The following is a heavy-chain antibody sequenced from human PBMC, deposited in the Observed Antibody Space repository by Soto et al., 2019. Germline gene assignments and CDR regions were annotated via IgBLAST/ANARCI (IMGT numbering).Heavy chain of an antibody. D-gene: IGHD2-2*01. CDR2: IIPVFGRV. Sequence: QVQLAQSGAEVKKPGSSVRVSCKASGGSFNTYAISWVRQAPGLGLEWMGGIIPVFGRVTYAQKFQGRVTITADDSTSTAYMELSRLRSDDTAIYYCADRTMGSCITTTCPPDYWGQGTLVTVSS. CDR1: GGSFNTYA. J-gene: IGHJ4*02. V-gene: IGHV1-69*12. CDR3: ADRTMGSCITTTCPPDY.